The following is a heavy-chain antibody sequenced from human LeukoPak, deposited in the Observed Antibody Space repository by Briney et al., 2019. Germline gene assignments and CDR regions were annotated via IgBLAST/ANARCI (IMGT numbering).Heavy chain of an antibody. CDR1: GFTFSSYS. CDR2: ISSSSSYI. CDR3: ARDPGGGDFPFDY. D-gene: IGHD2-21*02. Sequence: PGGSLRLSCAASGFTFSSYSMDWVRKAPGKGLEWVSSISSSSSYIYYADSVKGRFTISRDNAKSSLYLQMNSLRAEDTAVYYCARDPGGGDFPFDYWGQGTLVTVSS. V-gene: IGHV3-21*01. J-gene: IGHJ4*02.